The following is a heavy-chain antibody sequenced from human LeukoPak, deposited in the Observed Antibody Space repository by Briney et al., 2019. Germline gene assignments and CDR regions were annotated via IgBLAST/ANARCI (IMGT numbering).Heavy chain of an antibody. CDR1: GFTFTDYA. CDR2: ISYGGDNT. V-gene: IGHV3-23*01. D-gene: IGHD4-17*01. Sequence: GGSLRLSCAASGFTFTDYAMNWVRQAPGKGLEWVSGISYGGDNTYYADSVKGQFTISRDNPRNTLNLVLNSLRAEDTAVYYCAKDPHPYGDSVGGYHFDYWGQGTLVTVSS. CDR3: AKDPHPYGDSVGGYHFDY. J-gene: IGHJ4*02.